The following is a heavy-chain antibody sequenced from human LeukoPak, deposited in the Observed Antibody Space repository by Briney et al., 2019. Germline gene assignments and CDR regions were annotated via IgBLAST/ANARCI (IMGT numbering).Heavy chain of an antibody. Sequence: GASVKVSCKASGYTFIDYYIHWVRQAPGQGLEWMGWINPKRGDTNYAQKFQDRVTMTRDTSTSTGYMELRSLRSEDTAVYYCGRGIQSFDPWGQGTLVTVSS. J-gene: IGHJ5*02. CDR2: INPKRGDT. CDR1: GYTFIDYY. CDR3: GRGIQSFDP. V-gene: IGHV1-2*02.